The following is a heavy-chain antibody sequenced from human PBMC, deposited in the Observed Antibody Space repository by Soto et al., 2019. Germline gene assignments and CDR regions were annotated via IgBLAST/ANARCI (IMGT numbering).Heavy chain of an antibody. Sequence: EVQLVESGGGLVQPGGSLRLSCAASGFTLSGRSMHWVRQAPGKGLVWVSGIDNAGTDSTYADSVKGRFTSSRDNAKNMLYLQMNSLGVEETAVYYCARGWFGPGVWGKGSTVTVSS. CDR3: ARGWFGPGV. CDR1: GFTLSGRS. J-gene: IGHJ6*04. CDR2: IDNAGTDS. D-gene: IGHD3-10*01. V-gene: IGHV3-74*01.